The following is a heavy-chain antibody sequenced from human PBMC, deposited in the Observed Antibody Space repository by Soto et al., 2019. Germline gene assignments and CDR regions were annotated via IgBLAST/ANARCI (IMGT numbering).Heavy chain of an antibody. CDR3: ARVRSGRSSWYGEHYFDY. CDR2: IYHSGST. J-gene: IGHJ4*02. CDR1: CGSIRSGGYS. Sequence: PSETLSLTCAVSCGSIRSGGYSWSWIRQPPGKGLEWNGYIYHSGSTYYNTSLKSRVTISVDRSKHQFSLKLSSVSAADTAVYYCARVRSGRSSWYGEHYFDYWRQGTVVTVHS. V-gene: IGHV4-30-2*01. D-gene: IGHD6-13*01.